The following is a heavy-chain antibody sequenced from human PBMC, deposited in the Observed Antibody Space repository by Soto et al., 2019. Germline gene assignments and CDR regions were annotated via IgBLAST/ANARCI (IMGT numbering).Heavy chain of an antibody. J-gene: IGHJ4*02. CDR2: ISSSGSTI. CDR3: AREVDHYYDSSGKIDY. V-gene: IGHV3-11*01. D-gene: IGHD3-22*01. CDR1: GFTFSDYY. Sequence: PGGSLRLSCAASGFTFSDYYMSWIRQAPGKGLEWVSYISSSGSTIYYADSVKGRFTISRDNAKNSLYLQMNSLRAEDTAVYYCAREVDHYYDSSGKIDYWGQGTLVTVSS.